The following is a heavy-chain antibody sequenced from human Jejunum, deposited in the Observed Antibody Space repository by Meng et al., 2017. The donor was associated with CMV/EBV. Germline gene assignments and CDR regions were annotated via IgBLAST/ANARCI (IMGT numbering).Heavy chain of an antibody. D-gene: IGHD3-9*01. V-gene: IGHV4-39*07. J-gene: IGHJ5*02. Sequence: CFGFCVCQPTGEGLDWFGSLYMSGRTCQNPSLTSQVTFLVDTSKNQFSLKLTSVTAADTAVYYCVRDQKTMVTDAGLGYMRLDPWGQGTLVTVSS. CDR2: LYMSGRT. CDR3: VRDQKTMVTDAGLGYMRLDP. CDR1: CF.